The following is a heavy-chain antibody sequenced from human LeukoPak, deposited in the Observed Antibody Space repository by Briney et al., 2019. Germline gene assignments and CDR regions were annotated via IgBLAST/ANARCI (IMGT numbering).Heavy chain of an antibody. CDR2: IYYSGST. V-gene: IGHV4-59*12. J-gene: IGHJ4*02. CDR3: ARDRGIAAAGTFDY. D-gene: IGHD6-13*01. Sequence: SETLSLTCTVSGGSISSYYWSWIRQPPGKGLEWIGYIYYSGSTNYNPSLKSRVTISVDTSKNQFSLKLSSVTAADTAVYYCARDRGIAAAGTFDYWGQGTLVTVSS. CDR1: GGSISSYY.